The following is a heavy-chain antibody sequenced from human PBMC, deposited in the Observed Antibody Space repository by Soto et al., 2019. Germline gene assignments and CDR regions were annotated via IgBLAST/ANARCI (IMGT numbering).Heavy chain of an antibody. CDR2: IIPIFGTA. Sequence: PVKVSCKASGGPLSSYAISWVRQAPGQGLEWMGGIIPIFGTANYAQKFQGRVTITADESTSTAYMELSSLRSEDTAMYYCARHRNYDILTGYPDSQYYFDYWGQGTLVTVSS. V-gene: IGHV1-69*13. D-gene: IGHD3-9*01. CDR1: GGPLSSYA. CDR3: ARHRNYDILTGYPDSQYYFDY. J-gene: IGHJ4*02.